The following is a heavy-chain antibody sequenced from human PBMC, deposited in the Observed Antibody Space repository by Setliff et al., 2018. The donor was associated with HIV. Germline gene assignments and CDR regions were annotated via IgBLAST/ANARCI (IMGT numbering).Heavy chain of an antibody. CDR3: ARARTIRVSAVFFDP. D-gene: IGHD5-12*01. CDR1: GGSMSSGSYS. V-gene: IGHV4-61*09. CDR2: VYVAGTV. Sequence: PSETLSLTCSVSGGSMSSGSYSWTWLRQPAGKEPELIGHVYVAGTVIYNPSLASRLTISIVPSRNQFSLDLTSVTAADTGKYYCARARTIRVSAVFFDPWGQGIPVTVSS. J-gene: IGHJ5*02.